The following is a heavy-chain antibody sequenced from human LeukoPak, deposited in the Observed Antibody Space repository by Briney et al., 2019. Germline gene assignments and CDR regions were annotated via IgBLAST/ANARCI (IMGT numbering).Heavy chain of an antibody. CDR3: ARDGTQYGSGSYWRGNWFDP. V-gene: IGHV1-18*01. CDR2: ISAYKGNT. CDR1: GYTFTSYG. J-gene: IGHJ5*02. D-gene: IGHD3-10*01. Sequence: ASVKVSCKASGYTFTSYGISWVRQAPGQGLEWMGWISAYKGNTNYAQKLQGRVTMTTDTSTSTAYMELRSLRSDDTAVYYCARDGTQYGSGSYWRGNWFDPWGQGTLVTVSS.